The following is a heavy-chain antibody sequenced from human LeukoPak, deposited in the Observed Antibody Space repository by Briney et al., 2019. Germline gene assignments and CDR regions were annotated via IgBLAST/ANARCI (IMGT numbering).Heavy chain of an antibody. CDR3: ARGNRIAARPGRFWFDP. V-gene: IGHV1-8*01. CDR1: GYTFTSYD. CDR2: MNPNSGNT. D-gene: IGHD6-6*01. J-gene: IGHJ5*02. Sequence: ASVKVSCKASGYTFTSYDINWVRQATGQGLEWMGWMNPNSGNTGYAQKFQGRVTMTRNTSISTAYMELSSLRSEDTAVYYCARGNRIAARPGRFWFDPWGQGTLVTVSS.